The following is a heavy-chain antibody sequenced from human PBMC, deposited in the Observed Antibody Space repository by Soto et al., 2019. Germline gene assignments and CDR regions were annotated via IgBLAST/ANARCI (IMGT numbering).Heavy chain of an antibody. D-gene: IGHD5-18*01. J-gene: IGHJ2*01. CDR2: IYYSGST. Sequence: QEQLQESGPGLVKPSETLSLTCTVSGGSISSYYWSWIRQPPGKGLEWIGYIYYSGSTNYNPSLKSRVTISVDTSKNQFSLKLSSVTAADTSVYYCARVRGVYSYVAYWYFDLWGRGTLVTVSS. CDR1: GGSISSYY. CDR3: ARVRGVYSYVAYWYFDL. V-gene: IGHV4-59*01.